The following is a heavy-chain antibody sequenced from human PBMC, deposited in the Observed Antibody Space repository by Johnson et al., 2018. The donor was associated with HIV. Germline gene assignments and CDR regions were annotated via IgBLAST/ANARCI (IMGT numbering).Heavy chain of an antibody. CDR1: GFTVSSNY. J-gene: IGHJ3*02. CDR2: IYSGGST. D-gene: IGHD7-27*01. Sequence: VQLVESGGGLIQHGGSLRLSCAASGFTVSSNYMTWVRQAPGKGLEWVSVIYSGGSTYYADSVKGRFTISRDNSKNTLYLQMNSLRAEDTALYYCARWSTGGSDAFDTWCQGTMVSVSS. CDR3: ARWSTGGSDAFDT. V-gene: IGHV3-53*01.